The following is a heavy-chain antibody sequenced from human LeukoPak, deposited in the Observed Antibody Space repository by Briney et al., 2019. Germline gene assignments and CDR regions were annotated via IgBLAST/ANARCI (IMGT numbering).Heavy chain of an antibody. D-gene: IGHD6-19*01. CDR3: ARYGDIAVAGTSRAFGY. CDR2: INAGNGNT. CDR1: GYTFTSYA. J-gene: IGHJ4*02. Sequence: GASVKVSCKAPGYTFTSYAMHWVRQAPGQGLEWMGWINAGNGNTKYSQKFQGRVTITRDTSASTAYMELSSLRSEDTAVYYCARYGDIAVAGTSRAFGYWGQGTLVTVSS. V-gene: IGHV1-3*01.